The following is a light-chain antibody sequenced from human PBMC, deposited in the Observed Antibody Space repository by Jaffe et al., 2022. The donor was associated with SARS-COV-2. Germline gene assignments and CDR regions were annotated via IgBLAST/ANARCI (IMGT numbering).Light chain of an antibody. CDR1: QSLVYSDGNTY. Sequence: DVVMTQSPLSLPVTLGQPASISCRSSQSLVYSDGNTYLNWFQQRPGQSPRRLMYKVSNRDSGVPDRFSGSGSGTDFTLKISRVEAEDVGVYYCMQGTSWPYTFGQGTKLEIK. CDR2: KVS. V-gene: IGKV2-30*01. J-gene: IGKJ2*01. CDR3: MQGTSWPYT.